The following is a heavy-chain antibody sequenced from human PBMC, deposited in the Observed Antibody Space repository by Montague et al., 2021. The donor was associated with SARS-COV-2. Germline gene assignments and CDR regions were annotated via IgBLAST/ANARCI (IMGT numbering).Heavy chain of an antibody. D-gene: IGHD2-15*01. V-gene: IGHV4-61*08. CDR3: ARVSLATASARSDY. CDR2: IYYSGNT. CDR1: GSSVSSGGYY. J-gene: IGHJ4*02. Sequence: SETLSLTCTVSGSSVSSGGYYWSWIRQPPGKGLEWIGYIYYSGNTNYNPSLKRRVTISLDTSKNQFSLKLTSVTAADTAVYYCARVSLATASARSDYWGQGALVTVSS.